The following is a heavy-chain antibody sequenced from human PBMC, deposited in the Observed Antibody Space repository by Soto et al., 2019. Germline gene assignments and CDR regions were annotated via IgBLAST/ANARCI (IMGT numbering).Heavy chain of an antibody. CDR3: AREYYYDSSGYYDNWFDP. V-gene: IGHV4-59*01. J-gene: IGHJ5*02. D-gene: IGHD3-22*01. Sequence: PSDTLSLTCTVSGGSISSYYWSWMRQPPGKGLEWIGYIYYSGSTNYNPSLKSRVTISVDTSKNQFSLKLSSVTAADTAVYYCAREYYYDSSGYYDNWFDPWGQGTLVTVSS. CDR2: IYYSGST. CDR1: GGSISSYY.